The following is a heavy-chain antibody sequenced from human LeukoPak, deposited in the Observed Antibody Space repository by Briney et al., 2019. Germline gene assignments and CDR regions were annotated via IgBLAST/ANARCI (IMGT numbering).Heavy chain of an antibody. Sequence: SQTLSLTCTVSGDSISNGGYYWSWIRQPPGKGLEWIGYIYYSGSTNYNPSLKSRVTISVDTSKNQFSLKLSSVTAADTAVYYCARQASTTDYFDYWGQGTLVTVSS. CDR3: ARQASTTDYFDY. CDR2: IYYSGST. D-gene: IGHD4-11*01. J-gene: IGHJ4*02. CDR1: GDSISNGGYY. V-gene: IGHV4-61*08.